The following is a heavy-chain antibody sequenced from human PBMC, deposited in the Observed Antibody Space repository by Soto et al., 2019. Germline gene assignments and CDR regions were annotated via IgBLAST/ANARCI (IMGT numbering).Heavy chain of an antibody. V-gene: IGHV4-30-4*01. J-gene: IGHJ6*02. CDR1: GASIRSDDYY. CDR3: AREVNNYYGMDV. Sequence: QVQLQESGPGLVKPSQTLSLTCSISGASIRSDDYYWSWFRQPPGKGLEWIGYISYSGSTYYKPSRKSRITISVDTSKTQFSLILSSVTAADTAVFYCAREVNNYYGMDVWGQGTTVTVSS. CDR2: ISYSGST.